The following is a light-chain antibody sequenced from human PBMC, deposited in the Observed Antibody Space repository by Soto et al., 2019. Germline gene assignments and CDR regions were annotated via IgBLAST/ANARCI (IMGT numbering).Light chain of an antibody. CDR1: SSDIGNYDF. Sequence: QSALTQPASVSGSPGQSITISCTGTSSDIGNYDFVSWYQQVPGTAPKAMIYEVSSRPSGVSNRFSGSKSGNTASLTISGLQAEDEAYYYCATWDDSLNGHVVFGGGTKLTVL. V-gene: IGLV2-14*01. CDR3: ATWDDSLNGHVV. CDR2: EVS. J-gene: IGLJ2*01.